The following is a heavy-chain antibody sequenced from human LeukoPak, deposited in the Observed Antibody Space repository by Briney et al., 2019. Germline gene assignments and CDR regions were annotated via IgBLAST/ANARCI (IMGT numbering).Heavy chain of an antibody. CDR1: GFSFKDHG. J-gene: IGHJ4*02. V-gene: IGHV3-30*02. CDR3: AKRPWFGDSLGGLFDY. CDR2: VRYDGSQI. Sequence: GGSLRLSCVASGFSFKDHGMHWVRQAPGKGLEGVAFVRYDGSQILYTDSVKGRFIISRDNSKSTLHLQIDRLRVDDTAVYYCAKRPWFGDSLGGLFDYWGQGTLVTVSP. D-gene: IGHD3-10*01.